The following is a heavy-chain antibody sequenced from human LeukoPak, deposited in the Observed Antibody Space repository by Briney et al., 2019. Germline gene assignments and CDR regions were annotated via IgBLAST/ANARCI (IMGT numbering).Heavy chain of an antibody. D-gene: IGHD1-26*01. CDR1: GFTFGSYW. CDR3: ARDEKIVGASGQDY. V-gene: IGHV3-74*01. Sequence: GGSLRLSCAASGFTFGSYWMHRVRQAPGKGLVWVSRINTDGGDTIYADSVKGRFTISRDNAKNTLFLQMNSLRAEDTAVYYCARDEKIVGASGQDYWGQGTLVTVSS. J-gene: IGHJ4*02. CDR2: INTDGGDT.